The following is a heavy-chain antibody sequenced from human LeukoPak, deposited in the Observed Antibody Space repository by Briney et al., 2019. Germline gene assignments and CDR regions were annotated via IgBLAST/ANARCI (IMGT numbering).Heavy chain of an antibody. CDR1: GFSVSSYA. J-gene: IGHJ4*02. Sequence: GGSLRPSCAASGFSVSSYAVGWVRQAPGKGLEWVAGISGRGISTHYADSVEGRFTISRDKSKNTLYLQMNSLRVEDTAVYYCARAQYSDILTGPSDDWGQGTLVTVSS. CDR2: ISGRGIST. V-gene: IGHV3-23*01. CDR3: ARAQYSDILTGPSDD. D-gene: IGHD3-9*01.